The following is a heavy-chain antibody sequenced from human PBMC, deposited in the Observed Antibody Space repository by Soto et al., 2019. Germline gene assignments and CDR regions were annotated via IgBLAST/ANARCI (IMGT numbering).Heavy chain of an antibody. J-gene: IGHJ6*02. CDR3: TTTIAAAGTPVPYYGMDV. Sequence: GGSLRLSCAASGFTFSNAWMNWVRQAPGKGLEWVGRIKSKTDGGTTDYAAPVKGRFTISRDDSKNTLYLQMNSLKTEDTAVYYCTTTIAAAGTPVPYYGMDVWGQGTTVTVSS. CDR1: GFTFSNAW. CDR2: IKSKTDGGTT. V-gene: IGHV3-15*07. D-gene: IGHD6-13*01.